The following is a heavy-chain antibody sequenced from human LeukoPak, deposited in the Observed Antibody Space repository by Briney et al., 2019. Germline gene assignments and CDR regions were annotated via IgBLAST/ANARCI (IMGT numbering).Heavy chain of an antibody. CDR1: GGSISSYY. V-gene: IGHV4-59*01. Sequence: SETLSLTCTVSGGSISSYYWSWIRQPPGKGLEWIGYIYYSGSTNYNPSLKSRVTISVDTSKNQFSLKLSSVTAADTAVYYCARVRSHRDGFAFDIWGQGTMVTVSS. CDR2: IYYSGST. J-gene: IGHJ3*02. CDR3: ARVRSHRDGFAFDI. D-gene: IGHD5-24*01.